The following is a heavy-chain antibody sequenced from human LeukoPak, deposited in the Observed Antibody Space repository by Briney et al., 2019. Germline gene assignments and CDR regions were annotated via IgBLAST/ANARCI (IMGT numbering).Heavy chain of an antibody. CDR1: GFTFSSYA. Sequence: GGSLRLSCAASGFTFSSYAMRWVRQAPGKGLEWVSAISGSGGSTYYADSVKGRFTISRDNSKNTLYLQMNSLRAEDTAVYYCAKRNSRYQLEYWGQGTLVTVSS. CDR2: ISGSGGST. CDR3: AKRNSRYQLEY. J-gene: IGHJ4*02. D-gene: IGHD2-2*01. V-gene: IGHV3-23*01.